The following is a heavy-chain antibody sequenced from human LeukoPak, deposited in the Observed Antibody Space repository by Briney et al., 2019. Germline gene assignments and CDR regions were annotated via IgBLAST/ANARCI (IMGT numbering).Heavy chain of an antibody. Sequence: PSQTLSLTCTVSGGSISSGSYYWSWIRQPAGKGLEWIGRIYTSGSTNYNPSLKSRVTISVDTYKNQLSLKLSSVTAADTAVYYCARVVVVVVAATEDNNWFDPWGQGTLVTVSS. J-gene: IGHJ5*02. CDR1: GGSISSGSYY. CDR2: IYTSGST. V-gene: IGHV4-61*02. CDR3: ARVVVVVVAATEDNNWFDP. D-gene: IGHD2-15*01.